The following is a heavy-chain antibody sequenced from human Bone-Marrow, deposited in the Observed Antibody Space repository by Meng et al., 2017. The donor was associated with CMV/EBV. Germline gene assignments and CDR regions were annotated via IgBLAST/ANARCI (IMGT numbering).Heavy chain of an antibody. D-gene: IGHD3-10*01. V-gene: IGHV4-59*08. CDR3: ARASPISYYYGSGSYSETYFQH. Sequence: SETLSLTCSVFAGSISRYYWSWIRQIPGKGLEWIGYVYSSGTTTYNPSLRSRVTISVDTSKNQFSLKLSSVTVADTAVYYCARASPISYYYGSGSYSETYFQHWDQGTLVTVSS. CDR1: AGSISRYY. J-gene: IGHJ1*01. CDR2: VYSSGTT.